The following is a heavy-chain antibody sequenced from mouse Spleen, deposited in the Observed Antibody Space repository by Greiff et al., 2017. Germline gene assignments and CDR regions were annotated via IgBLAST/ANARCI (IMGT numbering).Heavy chain of an antibody. D-gene: IGHD4-1*01. CDR3: ARHGTGKDFDV. V-gene: IGHV5-9*04. CDR2: ISSGGGNT. Sequence: EVKLMESGGGLVKLGGSLKLSCAASGFTFSSYAMSWVRQTPEKRLEWVATISSGGGNTYYPDSVKGRFTISRDNAKNTLYLQMSSLKSEDTAMYYCARHGTGKDFDVWGAGTTVTVSS. J-gene: IGHJ1*01. CDR1: GFTFSSYA.